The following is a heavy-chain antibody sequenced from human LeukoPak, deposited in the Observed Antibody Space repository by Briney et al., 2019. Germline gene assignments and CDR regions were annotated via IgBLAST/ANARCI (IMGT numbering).Heavy chain of an antibody. J-gene: IGHJ4*02. CDR1: GYTFTSYY. V-gene: IGHV1-46*01. CDR3: ARGGGSNYDSSGLFDY. Sequence: ASVKVSCKASGYTFTSYYMHWVRQAPGQGLEWMGIINPSGGSTSYAQKFQGRVTMTRDTSTSTVYMELSSLRSEDTAVYYCARGGGSNYDSSGLFDYWGQGTLVTVSS. D-gene: IGHD3-22*01. CDR2: INPSGGST.